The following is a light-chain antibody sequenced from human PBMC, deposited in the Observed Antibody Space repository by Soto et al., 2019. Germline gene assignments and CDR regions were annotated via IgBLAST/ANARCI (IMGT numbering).Light chain of an antibody. CDR3: QQYNNWLIT. CDR2: GAS. CDR1: QSVSGN. J-gene: IGKJ5*01. V-gene: IGKV3-15*01. Sequence: EMVMTQSPATLSVSPGERATLSCRASQSVSGNLAWYQQKPGQAPRLLIYGASTRATGSPARFSGSESGTEFTLTISSLQSEDFAVYYGQQYNNWLITFGQGTRLEIK.